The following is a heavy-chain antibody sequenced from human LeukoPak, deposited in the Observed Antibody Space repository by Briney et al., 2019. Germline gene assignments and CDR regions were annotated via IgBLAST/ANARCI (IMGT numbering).Heavy chain of an antibody. J-gene: IGHJ3*02. CDR1: GYSISSGYY. D-gene: IGHD2-2*01. CDR3: ARAYCTSTSCPQHDTFDI. CDR2: IYHSGRT. Sequence: PSETLSLTCTVSGYSISSGYYWGWIRQPPGKGLEWIGSIYHSGRTYYNPSLESRVTISVDTSKNQFSLRLSSVTAADTAVYYCARAYCTSTSCPQHDTFDIWGQGTMVTASS. V-gene: IGHV4-38-2*02.